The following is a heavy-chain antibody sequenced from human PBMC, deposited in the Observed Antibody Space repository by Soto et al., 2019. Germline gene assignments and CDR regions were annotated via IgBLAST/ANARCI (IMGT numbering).Heavy chain of an antibody. V-gene: IGHV1-18*01. D-gene: IGHD2-15*01. Sequence: ASVKVSCKASGYTFTSYGISWVRQAPGQGLEWMGWISAYNGSTNYAQKLQGRVTMARDTSTSTVYMELSSLRSDDTAVYYCARDRTSGGLFDYWGQGTPVTVSS. J-gene: IGHJ4*02. CDR1: GYTFTSYG. CDR3: ARDRTSGGLFDY. CDR2: ISAYNGST.